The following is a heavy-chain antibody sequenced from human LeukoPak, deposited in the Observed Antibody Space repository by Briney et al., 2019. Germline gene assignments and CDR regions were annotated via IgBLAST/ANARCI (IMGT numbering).Heavy chain of an antibody. D-gene: IGHD6-19*01. CDR3: ARVNMAVAGALDI. CDR2: ISSSSSYI. V-gene: IGHV3-21*01. J-gene: IGHJ3*02. Sequence: GGSLRLSCAASGFTFSSYSMNWVRQAPGKGLEWVSSISSSSSYIYYADSVKGRFTISRDNAKNSLYLQMNSLRAEDTAVYYCARVNMAVAGALDIWGQGTMVTVSS. CDR1: GFTFSSYS.